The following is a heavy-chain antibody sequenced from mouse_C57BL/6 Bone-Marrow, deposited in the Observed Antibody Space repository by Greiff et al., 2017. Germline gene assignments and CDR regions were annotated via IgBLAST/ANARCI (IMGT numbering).Heavy chain of an antibody. CDR1: GFAFTNYL. V-gene: IGHV1-54*01. CDR2: INPGSGGT. J-gene: IGHJ3*01. CDR3: ARSKNGDSWFAY. D-gene: IGHD4-1*01. Sequence: VQLQQSGAELVRPGTSVKVSCTASGFAFTNYLIEWVKQRPGQGLEWIGVINPGSGGTNYTEKFKGKATRTADASSSTAYMQLSSLTSEDAAVYFCARSKNGDSWFAYWGQGTLVTVSA.